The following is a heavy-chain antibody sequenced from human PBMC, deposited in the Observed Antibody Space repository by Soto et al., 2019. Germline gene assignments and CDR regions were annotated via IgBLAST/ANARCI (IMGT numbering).Heavy chain of an antibody. Sequence: EVQLVESGGGLVKPGGSLRLSCAASGFTFSSYTMNWVRQAPGKGLEWVSSISSSSSYIYYADSVKGRFTISRDNAKNSQYRQMNRLRAEDTAVYSCASAWGHYSYYCYMDVWGKGTTVIVSS. J-gene: IGHJ6*03. V-gene: IGHV3-21*04. CDR3: ASAWGHYSYYCYMDV. CDR2: ISSSSSYI. D-gene: IGHD7-27*01. CDR1: GFTFSSYT.